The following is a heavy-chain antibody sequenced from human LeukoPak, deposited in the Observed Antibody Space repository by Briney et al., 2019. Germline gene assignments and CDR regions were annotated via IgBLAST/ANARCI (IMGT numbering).Heavy chain of an antibody. V-gene: IGHV4-61*01. CDR3: ASSGAVPPXXAAY. CDR1: GGSISSSSYY. Sequence: SETLSLTCTVSGGSISSSSYYWSWIRQPPGKGLEWIGYIYYSGSTNYNPSLKSRVTISVDTSKNQFSLKLSSVTAADTAVYYCASSGAVPPXXAAYWGQGTLATVSS. J-gene: IGHJ4*02. D-gene: IGHD2-15*01. CDR2: IYYSGST.